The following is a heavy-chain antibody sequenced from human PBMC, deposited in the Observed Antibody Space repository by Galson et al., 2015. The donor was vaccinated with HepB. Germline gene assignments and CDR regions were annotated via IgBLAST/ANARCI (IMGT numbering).Heavy chain of an antibody. Sequence: SLRLSCAASGFTFSSYSMNWVRQAPGKGLEWVSSISSSSSYIYYADSVKGRFTISRDNAKNSLYLQMNSLRVEDTAFYYCARESNWGLFDYWGQGTLVTVSS. CDR1: GFTFSSYS. J-gene: IGHJ4*02. CDR2: ISSSSSYI. V-gene: IGHV3-21*04. CDR3: ARESNWGLFDY. D-gene: IGHD3-16*01.